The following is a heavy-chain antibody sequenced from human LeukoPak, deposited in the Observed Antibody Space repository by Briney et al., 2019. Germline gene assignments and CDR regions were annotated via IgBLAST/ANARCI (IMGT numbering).Heavy chain of an antibody. CDR1: GXSISSNHW. D-gene: IGHD3-3*02. CDR2: IFYAGST. Sequence: SETLSLTCAVSGXSISSNHWWGWIRQPPGKELEWVGYIFYAGSTYYNPSLKSRVTMSVDTSNNQFSLRLSSVTAVDTAVYYCARIGPILGAAWVDYWGQGTLVSVSS. CDR3: ARIGPILGAAWVDY. J-gene: IGHJ4*02. V-gene: IGHV4-28*01.